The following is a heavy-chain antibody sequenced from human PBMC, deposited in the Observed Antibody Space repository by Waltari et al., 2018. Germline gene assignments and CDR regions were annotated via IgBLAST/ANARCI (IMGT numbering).Heavy chain of an antibody. CDR1: GFTFSSYG. Sequence: QVQLVESGGGVVQPGRSLRLSCAASGFTFSSYGMNWVRQAPGKGLAWVAVIWYDGSNKYYADSVKGRFTISRDNSKNTLYLQMNSLRAEDTAVYYCARGIIGYCSGGSCYGGFDYWGQGTLVTVSS. V-gene: IGHV3-33*01. CDR2: IWYDGSNK. J-gene: IGHJ4*02. D-gene: IGHD2-15*01. CDR3: ARGIIGYCSGGSCYGGFDY.